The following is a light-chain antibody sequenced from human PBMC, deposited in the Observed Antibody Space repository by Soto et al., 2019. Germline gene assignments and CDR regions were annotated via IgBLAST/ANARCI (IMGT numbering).Light chain of an antibody. Sequence: DIPMTQSPSSVSASVGDRVTITCRASQGISNWLAWYQQQPGKAPKLLNYGASSLQSGVPSRFSGGGSGTHFTLIISSLQPEDFATYYCQQTNTFLPLTFGGGTKVEI. CDR3: QQTNTFLPLT. CDR1: QGISNW. CDR2: GAS. V-gene: IGKV1-12*01. J-gene: IGKJ4*01.